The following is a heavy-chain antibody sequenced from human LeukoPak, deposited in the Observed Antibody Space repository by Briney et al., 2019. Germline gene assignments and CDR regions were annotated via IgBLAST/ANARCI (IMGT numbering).Heavy chain of an antibody. V-gene: IGHV3-48*01. CDR2: ISSSSSTI. CDR1: GFTFSSYS. J-gene: IGHJ4*02. D-gene: IGHD6-13*01. Sequence: GGSLRLSCAASGFTFSSYSMNWVRQAPGKGLEWVSYISSSSSTIYYADSVKGRFTISRDNSKNTLYLQMNSLRAEDTAVYYCAKERGYSSSWYFVCDYWGQGTLVTVSS. CDR3: AKERGYSSSWYFVCDY.